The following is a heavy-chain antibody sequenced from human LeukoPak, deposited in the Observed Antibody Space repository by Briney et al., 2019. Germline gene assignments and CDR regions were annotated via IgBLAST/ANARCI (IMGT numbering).Heavy chain of an antibody. Sequence: PSETLSLTCTVSGGSISSGGYYWSWIRQHRGRGLEWIGYIYYSGSTYYNPSLKSRVTISVDTSKNQFSLKLSSVTAADTAVYYCARCRVHCSSTSCYGNWFDPWGQGTLVTVSS. D-gene: IGHD2-2*01. V-gene: IGHV4-31*03. CDR2: IYYSGST. J-gene: IGHJ5*02. CDR3: ARCRVHCSSTSCYGNWFDP. CDR1: GGSISSGGYY.